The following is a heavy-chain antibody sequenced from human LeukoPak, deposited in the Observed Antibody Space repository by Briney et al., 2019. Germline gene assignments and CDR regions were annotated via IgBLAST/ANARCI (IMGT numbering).Heavy chain of an antibody. CDR1: GDSVSSNSAA. V-gene: IGHV6-1*01. CDR3: ARGAYDFWSGYSYYYYYMDV. Sequence: SQTLSLTCAISGDSVSSNSAAWNWIRHSPSRGLEWLGRTYYRSKWYNDYAVSVKSRITINPDTSKNQFSLQLNSVTPEDTAVYYCARGAYDFWSGYSYYYYYMDVWGKGTTVTVSS. D-gene: IGHD3-3*01. J-gene: IGHJ6*03. CDR2: TYYRSKWYN.